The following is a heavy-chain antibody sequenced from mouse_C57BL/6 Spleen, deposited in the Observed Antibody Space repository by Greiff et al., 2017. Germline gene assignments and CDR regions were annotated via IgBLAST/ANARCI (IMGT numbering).Heavy chain of an antibody. V-gene: IGHV14-4*01. CDR3: TTPGYFDV. Sequence: VQLQQSGAELVRPGASVKLSCTASGFNIKDDYMHWVKQRPEQGLEWIGWIDPENGDTEYASKFQGKATITADTSSNTAYLQLSSLTSEDPAVYYCTTPGYFDVWGTGTTVTVSS. J-gene: IGHJ1*03. CDR1: GFNIKDDY. CDR2: IDPENGDT.